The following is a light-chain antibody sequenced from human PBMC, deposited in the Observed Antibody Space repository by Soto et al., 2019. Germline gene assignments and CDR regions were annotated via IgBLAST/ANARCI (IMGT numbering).Light chain of an antibody. CDR1: SSDVGGYNY. J-gene: IGLJ1*01. CDR3: SSYTSSSTRV. CDR2: EVS. Sequence: QSALTQPASVSLSPGQSITISCSGTSSDVGGYNYVSWYQQHPGKAPKLMIYEVSNRPSGVSDRFLGSKSGDTASLTISGLQADDEADYYCSSYTSSSTRVFGTGTKVTVL. V-gene: IGLV2-14*01.